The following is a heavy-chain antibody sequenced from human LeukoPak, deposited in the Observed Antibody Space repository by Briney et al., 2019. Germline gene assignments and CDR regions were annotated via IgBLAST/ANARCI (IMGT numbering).Heavy chain of an antibody. Sequence: GESLKISCKGSGYSFSNYWIGWVRQMPGKGLEWLGMIYPGDSDTRYSPSLQGQVTMSADKSISTACLQWSSLKASDTAMYYCARGGGVNPVDYWGQGTLVTVSS. V-gene: IGHV5-51*01. J-gene: IGHJ4*02. CDR2: IYPGDSDT. CDR3: ARGGGVNPVDY. D-gene: IGHD3-16*01. CDR1: GYSFSNYW.